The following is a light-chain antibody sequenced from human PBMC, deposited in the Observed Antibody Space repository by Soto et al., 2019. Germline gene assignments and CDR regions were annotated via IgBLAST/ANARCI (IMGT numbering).Light chain of an antibody. V-gene: IGLV2-14*03. J-gene: IGLJ2*01. CDR2: DVS. CDR1: SSDVGGYNY. Sequence: SALTQPASVSGSPGQSITISCTGTSSDVGGYNYVSWYQQHPGKAPKLMIYDVSNRPSGVSNRFSGSKSDNTASLTISGLQAEDEADYYCSSYTSTNSLVVFGGGTKLTVL. CDR3: SSYTSTNSLVV.